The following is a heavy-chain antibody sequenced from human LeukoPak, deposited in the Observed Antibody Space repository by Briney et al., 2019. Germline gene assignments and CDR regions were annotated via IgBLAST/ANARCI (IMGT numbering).Heavy chain of an antibody. V-gene: IGHV1-69*13. Sequence: ASVKVSCKASGGTFSSYAISWVRQAPGQGLELKGGIIPIFGTANYAQKFQGRVTIAADESTSTAYMELSSLRSEDTAVYYCARDSGDSSGYYYPYFDYWGQGTLVTVSS. D-gene: IGHD3-22*01. CDR2: IIPIFGTA. CDR1: GGTFSSYA. CDR3: ARDSGDSSGYYYPYFDY. J-gene: IGHJ4*02.